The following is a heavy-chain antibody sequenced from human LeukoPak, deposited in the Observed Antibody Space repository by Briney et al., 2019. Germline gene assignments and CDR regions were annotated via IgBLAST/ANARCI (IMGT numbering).Heavy chain of an antibody. J-gene: IGHJ4*02. Sequence: GRSLRLSCAASGFTFSSYAMHWVRQAPGKGLEWVAVMSHDGSNKYYGDSVKGRFTISRDDSKNTLYLQMNSLRAEDTAVYYCAKLDSSGWSRPFDYWGQGTLVTVSS. CDR2: MSHDGSNK. D-gene: IGHD6-19*01. CDR3: AKLDSSGWSRPFDY. V-gene: IGHV3-30*18. CDR1: GFTFSSYA.